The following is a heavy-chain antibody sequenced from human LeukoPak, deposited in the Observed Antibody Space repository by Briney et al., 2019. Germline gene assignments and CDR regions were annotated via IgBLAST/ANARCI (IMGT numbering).Heavy chain of an antibody. CDR3: ARSYHNILTGYSQHGFDY. J-gene: IGHJ4*02. D-gene: IGHD3-9*01. CDR1: GGSISGGVYS. V-gene: IGHV4-30-2*01. Sequence: PSETLSLTCAVSGGSISGGVYSWSWIRQPPGKALEWIGYIYHTGITYYNPSLKSRVTISVDRSKNQFSLRLSSVTAADTAVYYCARSYHNILTGYSQHGFDYWGQGTLVTVSS. CDR2: IYHTGIT.